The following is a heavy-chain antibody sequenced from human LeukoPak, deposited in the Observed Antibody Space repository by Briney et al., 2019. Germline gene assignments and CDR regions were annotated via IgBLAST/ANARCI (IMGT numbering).Heavy chain of an antibody. CDR2: ISYDGSNK. Sequence: PGGSLRLSCAASGFTFSSYAMHWVRQAPGKGLEGVAVISYDGSNKYYADSVKGRFTISRDNSKNTLYLQMNSLRAEDTAVYYCARDKGSSWYGFDYWGQGTLVTVSS. CDR1: GFTFSSYA. V-gene: IGHV3-30*04. CDR3: ARDKGSSWYGFDY. J-gene: IGHJ4*02. D-gene: IGHD6-13*01.